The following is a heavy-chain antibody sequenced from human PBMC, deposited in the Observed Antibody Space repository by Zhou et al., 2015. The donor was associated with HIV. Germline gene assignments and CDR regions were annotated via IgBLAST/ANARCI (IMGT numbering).Heavy chain of an antibody. CDR2: ISWNSGSI. CDR3: AKDMSGMIPRVRGMDV. Sequence: EVQLVESGGGLVQPGRSLRLSCAASGFTFDDYAMHWVRQVPGKGLEWVSGISWNSGSIGYADSVKGRFTISRDNARNSLYLQMNSLRAEDTALYYCAKDMSGMIPRVRGMDVWGQGTTGHRLL. J-gene: IGHJ6*02. CDR1: GFTFDDYA. D-gene: IGHD3-10*01. V-gene: IGHV3-9*01.